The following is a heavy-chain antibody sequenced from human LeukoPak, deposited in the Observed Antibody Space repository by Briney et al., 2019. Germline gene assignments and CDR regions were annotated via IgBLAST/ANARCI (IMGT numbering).Heavy chain of an antibody. CDR3: ARATYYYGSGRFPLDY. D-gene: IGHD3-10*01. Sequence: PSETLSLTCTVSGGSISSSSYYWGWIRQPPGKGLEWIGSIYYSGSTYYNPSLKSRVTISVDTSKNQFSLKLSSVTAADTAVYYCARATYYYGSGRFPLDYWGQGTLVTVSP. CDR1: GGSISSSSYY. J-gene: IGHJ4*02. CDR2: IYYSGST. V-gene: IGHV4-39*01.